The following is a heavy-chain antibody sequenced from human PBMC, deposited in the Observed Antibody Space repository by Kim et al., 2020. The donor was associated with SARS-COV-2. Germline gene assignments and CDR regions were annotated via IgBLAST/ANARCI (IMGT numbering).Heavy chain of an antibody. Sequence: GGSLRLSCAASGFTFSSYGMHWVRQAPGKGLEWVAVIWYDGSNKYYADSVKGRFTISRDNSKNTLYLQMNSLRAEDTAVYYCARELRVAAGAPASFDYWGQGTLVTVSS. CDR3: ARELRVAAGAPASFDY. J-gene: IGHJ4*02. CDR1: GFTFSSYG. D-gene: IGHD1-26*01. V-gene: IGHV3-33*01. CDR2: IWYDGSNK.